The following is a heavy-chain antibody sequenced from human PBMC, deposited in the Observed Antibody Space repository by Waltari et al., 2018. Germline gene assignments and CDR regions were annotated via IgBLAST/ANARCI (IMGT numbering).Heavy chain of an antibody. CDR2: IKQDGSEK. Sequence: EVPLVESGGGLVQPGGSLRLSCAASGFTFSRYWMSWVRQAPGKGLEWVANIKQDGSEKYYVDSVKGRFTISRDNAKNSLYLQMNSLRAEDTAVYYCARKGPGSNNFDYWGQGTLVTVSS. D-gene: IGHD3-10*01. V-gene: IGHV3-7*01. J-gene: IGHJ4*02. CDR3: ARKGPGSNNFDY. CDR1: GFTFSRYW.